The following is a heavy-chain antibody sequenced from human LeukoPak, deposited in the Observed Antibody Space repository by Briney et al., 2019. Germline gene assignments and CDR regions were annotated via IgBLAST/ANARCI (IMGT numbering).Heavy chain of an antibody. V-gene: IGHV1-46*01. CDR1: GYTFTSYD. J-gene: IGHJ3*02. D-gene: IGHD2-2*01. Sequence: ASVKVSCKASGYTFTSYDINWVRQAPGQGLEWMEIINPSGGSTSYAQKFQGRVTMTRDTSTSTVHMELSSLRSEDTAVYYCAGDVRYCSSTSCYYLPINDAFDIWGQGTMVTVSS. CDR2: INPSGGST. CDR3: AGDVRYCSSTSCYYLPINDAFDI.